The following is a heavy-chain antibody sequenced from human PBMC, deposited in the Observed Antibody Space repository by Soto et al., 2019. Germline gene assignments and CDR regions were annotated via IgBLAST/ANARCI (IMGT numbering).Heavy chain of an antibody. CDR1: GITFSNYT. J-gene: IGHJ4*02. Sequence: EGSLRLSCAASGITFSNYTMNWFRQAPGKGLEWVALIIPSATTYYSDPVKGRFTISRANSKSTAHLEMNSLKSDDTAVDYGGTERSGIQGRFDSWGPGSLVTVAS. CDR2: IIPSATT. CDR3: GTERSGIQGRFDS. V-gene: IGHV3-53*01. D-gene: IGHD3-3*01.